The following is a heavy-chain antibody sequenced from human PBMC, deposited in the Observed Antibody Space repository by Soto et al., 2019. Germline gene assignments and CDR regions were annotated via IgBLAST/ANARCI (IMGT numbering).Heavy chain of an antibody. CDR3: ARVYCSGGSCFAAIATSGHYTLVLDSALQIWRASVKVSCKASGYTFTSYYMH. J-gene: IGHJ1*01. CDR2: MNPNSGNT. V-gene: IGHV1-8*01. Sequence: ASVKVSCKASGYTFTSYDISWVRQATGQGLEWMGWMNPNSGNTGYAQKFQGRVTMTRNTSISTAYMELSSLRSEDTAVYYCARVYCSGGSCFAAIATSGHYTLVLDSALQIWRASVKVSCKASGYTFTSYYMHW. CDR1: GYTFTSYD. D-gene: IGHD2-15*01.